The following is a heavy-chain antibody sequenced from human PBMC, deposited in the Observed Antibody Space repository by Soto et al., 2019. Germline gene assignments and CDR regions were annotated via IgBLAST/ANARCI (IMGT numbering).Heavy chain of an antibody. D-gene: IGHD3-22*01. CDR1: GGTFSRYT. Sequence: QVQLVQSGAEVKKPGSSVKVSCKASGGTFSRYTICWVRQAPGQGLEWMGRIIPILGSANYAQNFQGRVTSTADKSTSTAYMERNSLRSEDTAVYYCAIPDYNDRGPYYSGYWGQGTLVTVSS. CDR3: AIPDYNDRGPYYSGY. CDR2: IIPILGSA. J-gene: IGHJ4*02. V-gene: IGHV1-69*08.